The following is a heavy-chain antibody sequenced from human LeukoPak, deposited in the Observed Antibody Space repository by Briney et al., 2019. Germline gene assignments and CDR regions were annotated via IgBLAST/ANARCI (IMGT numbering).Heavy chain of an antibody. CDR1: GGSITNSY. Sequence: SETLSLTCTVSGGSITNSYWSWLRQPVGKGLEWIGRIYSNGTTNYNPSLTGRVSISIDTSKSQFSLILNSVTAADTAVYYCARGSSGWYSIDYWGQGALVTVSS. V-gene: IGHV4-4*07. J-gene: IGHJ4*01. CDR3: ARGSSGWYSIDY. CDR2: IYSNGTT. D-gene: IGHD6-19*01.